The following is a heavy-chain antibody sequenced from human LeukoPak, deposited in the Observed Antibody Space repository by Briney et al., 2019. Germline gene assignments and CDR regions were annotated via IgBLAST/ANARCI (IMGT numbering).Heavy chain of an antibody. D-gene: IGHD3-3*01. CDR1: GYSISSGYY. J-gene: IGHJ3*02. CDR2: IYHSGST. V-gene: IGHV4-38-2*01. Sequence: KPSETLSLTCAVSGYSISSGYYWGWIRQPPGKGLEWIGSIYHSGSTYYNPSLKSRVTISVDTSKNQFSLKLSAVTAADTAVYYCARHGLSGITIFGVVTTSHYDAFDIWGQGTMVTVSS. CDR3: ARHGLSGITIFGVVTTSHYDAFDI.